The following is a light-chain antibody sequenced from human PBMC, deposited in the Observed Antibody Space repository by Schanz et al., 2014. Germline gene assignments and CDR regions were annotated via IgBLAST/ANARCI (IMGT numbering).Light chain of an antibody. Sequence: QSALTQPPSASGSPGQSVTISCTGTSSDVGGYSFVSWYQQHPGKAPQLLIYGVNKRPSGVPDRFSGSKSGTSATLGITGLQTGDEADYYCGTWDGSLSTWVFGGGTKLTVL. J-gene: IGLJ3*02. CDR3: GTWDGSLSTWV. CDR1: SSDVGGYSF. CDR2: GVN. V-gene: IGLV2-8*01.